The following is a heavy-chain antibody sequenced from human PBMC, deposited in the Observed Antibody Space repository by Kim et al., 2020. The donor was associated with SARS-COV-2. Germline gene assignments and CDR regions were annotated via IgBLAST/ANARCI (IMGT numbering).Heavy chain of an antibody. Sequence: AHSVKGPFPISRDNSKNTLYLQMNTLRAEDTAVYYCARDVPHIDNYGMDVWGQGTTVTVSS. J-gene: IGHJ6*02. D-gene: IGHD3-10*02. CDR3: ARDVPHIDNYGMDV. V-gene: IGHV3-33*01.